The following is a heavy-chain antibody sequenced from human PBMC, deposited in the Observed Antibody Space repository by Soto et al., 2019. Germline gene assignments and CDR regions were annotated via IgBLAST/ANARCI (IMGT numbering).Heavy chain of an antibody. CDR1: GFTFSRYA. J-gene: IGHJ4*02. Sequence: GGSLRLSCSASGFTFSRYAMHWVRQAPGKGLEWMAVISFDGSNKYYADSVKGRFTISRDNSKNTLDLQMNSLRAEDTAVYYCARSIVVPAAADYWGQGTLVTVSS. D-gene: IGHD2-2*01. CDR2: ISFDGSNK. CDR3: ARSIVVPAAADY. V-gene: IGHV3-30-3*01.